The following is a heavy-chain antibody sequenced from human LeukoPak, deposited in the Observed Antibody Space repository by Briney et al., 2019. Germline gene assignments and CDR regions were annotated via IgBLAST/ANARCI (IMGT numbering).Heavy chain of an antibody. V-gene: IGHV4-4*07. CDR1: GGSISDYY. CDR2: IYTSGRT. CDR3: ARDAYYYDTSGYFVTDC. D-gene: IGHD3-22*01. Sequence: SETLSLTCTVSGGSISDYYWSWIRQPAGKGLEWIGRIYTSGRTYYNPSLQSRVAMSVDASKNQFSLQLNSVTAADTAFYYCARDAYYYDTSGYFVTDCWGQGTLVTVSS. J-gene: IGHJ4*02.